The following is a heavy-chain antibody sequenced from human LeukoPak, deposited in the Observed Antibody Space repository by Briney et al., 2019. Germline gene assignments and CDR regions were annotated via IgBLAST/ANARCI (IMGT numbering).Heavy chain of an antibody. D-gene: IGHD6-19*01. CDR2: IYYSGST. Sequence: KSSETLSLTCTVSGGSTSSYYWSWIRQPPGKGLEWIGYIYYSGSTNYNPSLKSRVTISVDTSKNQFPLKLSSVTAADTAVYYCAREGQQWLEGHDAFDIWGQGTMVTVSS. J-gene: IGHJ3*02. V-gene: IGHV4-59*01. CDR3: AREGQQWLEGHDAFDI. CDR1: GGSTSSYY.